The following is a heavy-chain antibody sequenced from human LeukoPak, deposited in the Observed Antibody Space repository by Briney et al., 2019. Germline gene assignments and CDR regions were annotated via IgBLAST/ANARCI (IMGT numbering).Heavy chain of an antibody. D-gene: IGHD5-18*01. V-gene: IGHV3-30*02. CDR3: AKELRGYSYGLRNNWFDP. CDR2: IWYDGSNK. J-gene: IGHJ5*02. CDR1: GFTFSSYG. Sequence: GGSLRLSCAASGFTFSSYGMHWVRQAPGKGLEWVAVIWYDGSNKYYADSVKGRFTISRDNSKNTLYLQMNSLRAEDTAVYYCAKELRGYSYGLRNNWFDPWGQGTLVTVSS.